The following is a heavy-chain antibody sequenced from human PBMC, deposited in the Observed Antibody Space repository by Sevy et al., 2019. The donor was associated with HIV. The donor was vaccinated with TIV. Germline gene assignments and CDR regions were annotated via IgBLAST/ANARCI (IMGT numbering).Heavy chain of an antibody. D-gene: IGHD3-3*01. CDR3: ARSITIFGVAPVGI. J-gene: IGHJ3*02. CDR2: INPNSGDT. Sequence: ASVKVSCKASGYSFTDYYMHWVRQAPGQGLEWMGWINPNSGDTHYAQRFQGRVTMTTDTSISTAYMELSRLRSDDTAIYYCARSITIFGVAPVGIWGQGTTVTVSS. V-gene: IGHV1-2*02. CDR1: GYSFTDYY.